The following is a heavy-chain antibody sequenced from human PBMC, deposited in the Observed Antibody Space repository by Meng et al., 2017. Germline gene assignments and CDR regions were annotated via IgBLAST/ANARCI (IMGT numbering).Heavy chain of an antibody. CDR2: IIPILGIA. Sequence: QVQLVQSGAEVKKPGSSVKVSCKASGGTLSSYTISWVRQAPGQGLEWMGRIIPILGIANYAQKFQGRVTITADKSTSTAYMELSSLRSEDTAVYYCARAGSSWFNVDYWGQGTLVTVSS. V-gene: IGHV1-69*02. J-gene: IGHJ4*02. CDR3: ARAGSSWFNVDY. D-gene: IGHD6-13*01. CDR1: GGTLSSYT.